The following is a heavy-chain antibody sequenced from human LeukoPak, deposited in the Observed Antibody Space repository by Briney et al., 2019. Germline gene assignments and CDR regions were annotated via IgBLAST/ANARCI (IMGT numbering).Heavy chain of an antibody. Sequence: GGSLRLPCAASGFTFSDSAMTWVRQAPGKGLEWVSLISFSGANAYYADSVKGRFTISRDNSNDTLYLQLNSLRAEDTAMYYCARDIELSTWGPGTMVTVSS. CDR2: ISFSGANA. D-gene: IGHD3-16*02. CDR3: ARDIELST. V-gene: IGHV3-23*01. J-gene: IGHJ3*01. CDR1: GFTFSDSA.